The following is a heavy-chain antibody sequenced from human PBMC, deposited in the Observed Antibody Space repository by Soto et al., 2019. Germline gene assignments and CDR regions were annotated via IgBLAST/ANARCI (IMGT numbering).Heavy chain of an antibody. D-gene: IGHD2-21*02. V-gene: IGHV4-31*03. J-gene: IGHJ4*02. Sequence: PSETLSLTCTVSGGSISSGGYYWSWIRQYPGKGLEWIGYIYYSGSTYYNPSLKGRVTISVDTSKNQFSLKLSSVTAADTAVYYCAMLNGGRRKLLAYCGGDCRPDYWGQGTLVTAPQ. CDR1: GGSISSGGYY. CDR3: AMLNGGRRKLLAYCGGDCRPDY. CDR2: IYYSGST.